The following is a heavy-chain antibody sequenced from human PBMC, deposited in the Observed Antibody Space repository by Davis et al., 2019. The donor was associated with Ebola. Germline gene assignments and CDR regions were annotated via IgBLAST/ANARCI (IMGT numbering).Heavy chain of an antibody. Sequence: SETLSLTCTVSGGSISSGDYYWSWIRQPPGKGLEWIGYIYYSGSTNYNPSLKSRVTISVDTSKNQFSLKLSSVTAADTAVYYCARVDMTTVTFDYWGQGTLVTVSS. V-gene: IGHV4-61*08. D-gene: IGHD4-17*01. J-gene: IGHJ4*02. CDR3: ARVDMTTVTFDY. CDR2: IYYSGST. CDR1: GGSISSGDYY.